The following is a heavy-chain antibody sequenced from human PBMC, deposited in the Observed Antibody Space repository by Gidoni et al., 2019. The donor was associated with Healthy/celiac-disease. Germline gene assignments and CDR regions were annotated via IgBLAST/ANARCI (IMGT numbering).Heavy chain of an antibody. CDR1: GGSIRSYY. J-gene: IGHJ3*02. Sequence: QVQLPEAGHRPVQAPENPSPSCTVSGGSIRSYYWSWIRQPPGKGLEWIGYIYYSGSTNYNPSLKSRVTISVDTSKNQFSLKLSSVTAADTAVYYCARAVAGTSQAHDAFDIWGQGTMVTVSS. CDR3: ARAVAGTSQAHDAFDI. D-gene: IGHD6-19*01. V-gene: IGHV4-59*01. CDR2: IYYSGST.